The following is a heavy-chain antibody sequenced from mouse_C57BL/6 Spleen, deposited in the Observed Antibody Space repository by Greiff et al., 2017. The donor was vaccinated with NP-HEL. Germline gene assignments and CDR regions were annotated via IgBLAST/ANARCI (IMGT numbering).Heavy chain of an antibody. CDR3: ARGDYYGSSFAWFAY. V-gene: IGHV1-53*01. CDR2: INPSNGGT. J-gene: IGHJ3*01. D-gene: IGHD1-1*01. Sequence: QVQLQQPGTELVKPGASVKLSCKASGYTFTSYWMHWVKQRPGQGLEWIGNINPSNGGTNYNEKFKSKATLTVDKSSSTAYMQLSSLSSEDSAVYYCARGDYYGSSFAWFAYWGQGTLVTVSA. CDR1: GYTFTSYW.